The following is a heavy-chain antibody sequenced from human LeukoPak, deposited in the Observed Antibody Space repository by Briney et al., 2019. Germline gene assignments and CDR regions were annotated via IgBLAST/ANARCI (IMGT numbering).Heavy chain of an antibody. Sequence: GGSLRLSCAVSGFTVSSISMSCVRQAPGKGLEWVSFIHSGGDTYYTDSVKGRFTISRDFSKSTLYLQMHSLRGEDTAVYYCAGTRSYSFDSWGQGTLGTVTS. V-gene: IGHV3-66*01. J-gene: IGHJ4*02. CDR2: IHSGGDT. D-gene: IGHD1-26*01. CDR1: GFTVSSIS. CDR3: AGTRSYSFDS.